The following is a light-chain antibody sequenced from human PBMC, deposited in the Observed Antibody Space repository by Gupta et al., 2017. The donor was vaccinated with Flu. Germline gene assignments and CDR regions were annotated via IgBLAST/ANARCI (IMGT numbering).Light chain of an antibody. V-gene: IGLV2-14*01. CDR1: NSDIGEYNY. CDR2: EVS. CDR3: STDTSTSEV. Sequence: QFALTQPASVSGSPGQSITFPCSATNSDIGEYNYATWRQTHPGKAPDVIIYEVSRRPSGVSHNFSSSESGNTTTLTVSELQAEDDEVCYCSTDTSTSEVFGPGTKVTVL. J-gene: IGLJ1*01.